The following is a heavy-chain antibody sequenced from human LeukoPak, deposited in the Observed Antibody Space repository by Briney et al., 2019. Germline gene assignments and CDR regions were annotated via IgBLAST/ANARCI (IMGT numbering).Heavy chain of an antibody. V-gene: IGHV4-38-2*02. J-gene: IGHJ5*02. Sequence: SETLSLTCTVSGYSISSGYYWGWIRQPPGKGLEWIGYIYHSGSTYYNPSLKSRVTISVDRSKNQFSLKLSSVTAADTAVYYCARDSVRITMVRGVITNPWGQGTLVTVSS. CDR1: GYSISSGYY. CDR2: IYHSGST. D-gene: IGHD3-10*01. CDR3: ARDSVRITMVRGVITNP.